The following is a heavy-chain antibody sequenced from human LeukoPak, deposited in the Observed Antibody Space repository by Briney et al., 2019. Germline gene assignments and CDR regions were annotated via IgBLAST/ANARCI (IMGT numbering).Heavy chain of an antibody. D-gene: IGHD6-13*01. V-gene: IGHV3-48*01. CDR3: AKDPAAGTSNWFDP. Sequence: PGGSLRLSCAASGFTFSSYSMNWVRQAPGKGLEWVSYISSSSSTIYYADSVKGRFTISRDNAKNSLYLQMNSLRAEDTAVYYCAKDPAAGTSNWFDPWGQGTLVTVSS. CDR2: ISSSSSTI. J-gene: IGHJ5*02. CDR1: GFTFSSYS.